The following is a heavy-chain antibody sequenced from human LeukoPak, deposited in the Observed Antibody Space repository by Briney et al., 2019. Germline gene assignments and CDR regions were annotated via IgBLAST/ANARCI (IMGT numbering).Heavy chain of an antibody. CDR1: GFTFSSYG. CDR2: ISYDGSNK. Sequence: GRSLRLSCAASGFTFSSYGMHWVRQAPGKGLEWVAVISYDGSNKYYADSVKGRFTISRDNSKNTLYLQMNSLRAEDTAVYYCAKGTGGYWGQGTLVTVSS. V-gene: IGHV3-30*18. CDR3: AKGTGGY. J-gene: IGHJ4*02. D-gene: IGHD7-27*01.